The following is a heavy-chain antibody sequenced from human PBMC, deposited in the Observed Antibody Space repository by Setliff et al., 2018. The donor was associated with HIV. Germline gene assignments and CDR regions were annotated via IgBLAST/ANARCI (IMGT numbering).Heavy chain of an antibody. CDR3: AKLGDSTGVYSYFDY. V-gene: IGHV4-31*03. CDR1: GRSITTGGSY. CDR2: IYHSGGT. Sequence: PSETLSLTCSVSGRSITTGGSYWNWIRQYPGKGLEWIGYIYHSGGTYYTPSLQSRVTMSLDTSKNQFSLKLSSVTAADTAVYYCAKLGDSTGVYSYFDYWGQGMLVTVSS. D-gene: IGHD7-27*01. J-gene: IGHJ4*02.